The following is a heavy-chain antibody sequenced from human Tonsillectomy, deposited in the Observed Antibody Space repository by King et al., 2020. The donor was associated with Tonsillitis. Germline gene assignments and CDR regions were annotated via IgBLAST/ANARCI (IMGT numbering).Heavy chain of an antibody. CDR2: INHSGST. Sequence: VQLQQWGAGLLKPSETLSLTCAVYGGSFSDYYWTWIRQPPGKGLEWIGEINHSGSTNYNPSLKSRVTISVDTSKNQFSLKLSSVTAADTAVYYCARAVFGVVIEHYYYYMDVWGKGTTVTVSS. D-gene: IGHD3-3*01. J-gene: IGHJ6*03. CDR1: GGSFSDYY. V-gene: IGHV4-34*01. CDR3: ARAVFGVVIEHYYYYMDV.